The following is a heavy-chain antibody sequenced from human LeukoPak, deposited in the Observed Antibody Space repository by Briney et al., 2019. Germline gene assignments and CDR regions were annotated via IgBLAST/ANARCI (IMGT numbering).Heavy chain of an antibody. CDR2: INPSGGDT. J-gene: IGHJ4*02. CDR3: ARNTGYSSQGRYFDY. V-gene: IGHV1-46*01. CDR1: GYTFSSYY. Sequence: ASVKVSCKASGYTFSSYYIHWVRQAPGQGLEWMGIINPSGGDTGNAQKFQGRVTMTRDMSTTTVYMELNSLRSEDTAVYYCARNTGYSSQGRYFDYWGQGTLVTVSS. D-gene: IGHD6-13*01.